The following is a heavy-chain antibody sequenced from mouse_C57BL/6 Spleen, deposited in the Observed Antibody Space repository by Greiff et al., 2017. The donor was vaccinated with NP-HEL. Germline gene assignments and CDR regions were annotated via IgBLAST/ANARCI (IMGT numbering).Heavy chain of an antibody. CDR3: ARWDSSGPSFAY. J-gene: IGHJ3*01. V-gene: IGHV1-80*01. D-gene: IGHD3-2*02. CDR2: IYPGDGDT. Sequence: QVQLQQSGAELVKPGASVKISCKASGYAFSSYWMNWVKQRPGKGLEWIGQIYPGDGDTNYNGKFKGKATLTADKSSSTAYMQLSSLTSEDSAVYFCARWDSSGPSFAYWGQGTLVTVSA. CDR1: GYAFSSYW.